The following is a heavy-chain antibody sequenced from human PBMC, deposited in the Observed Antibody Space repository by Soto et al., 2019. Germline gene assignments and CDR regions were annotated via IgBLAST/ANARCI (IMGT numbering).Heavy chain of an antibody. Sequence: QVQLVESGAEVKKPGSSVKVSCKASGGTFSSYAISWVRQAPGQGLEWMGGIIPIFGTANYAQKFQGRVTITADKSTSTAYMELSSLRSEDTAVYYCASYWVLPAAPYNWFDPWGRGTLVTVS. CDR2: IIPIFGTA. CDR3: ASYWVLPAAPYNWFDP. J-gene: IGHJ5*02. CDR1: GGTFSSYA. D-gene: IGHD2-2*01. V-gene: IGHV1-69*06.